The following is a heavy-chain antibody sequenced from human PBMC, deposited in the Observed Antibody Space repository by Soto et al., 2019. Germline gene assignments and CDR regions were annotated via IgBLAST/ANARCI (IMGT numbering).Heavy chain of an antibody. CDR1: GFPFSDLW. V-gene: IGHV3-74*01. D-gene: IGHD6-19*01. Sequence: EVQLVESGGGLIQPGGSLRLSCTASGFPFSDLWMHWVRQAPGKGLEWVSRISHDGSSTSHVDSVRGRFSISRDNAKNTVYLQMISLRAEDTAVYYCTSLSVAVDYFAFDIWGQGTVVTVS. J-gene: IGHJ3*02. CDR3: TSLSVAVDYFAFDI. CDR2: ISHDGSST.